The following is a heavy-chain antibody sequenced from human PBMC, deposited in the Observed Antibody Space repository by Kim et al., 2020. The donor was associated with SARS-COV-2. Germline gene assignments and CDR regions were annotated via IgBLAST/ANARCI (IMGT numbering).Heavy chain of an antibody. D-gene: IGHD1-1*01. CDR2: INTNTGNP. V-gene: IGHV7-4-1*02. J-gene: IGHJ5*02. CDR1: GYTFTSYA. CDR3: ARLMYVEIAAGTTTRGNWFDP. Sequence: ASVKVSCKASGYTFTSYAMNWVRQAPGQGLEWMGWINTNTGNPTYAQGFTGRFVFSLDTSVSTAYLQIRSLKAEDTAVYYCARLMYVEIAAGTTTRGNWFDPWGQGTLVTVSS.